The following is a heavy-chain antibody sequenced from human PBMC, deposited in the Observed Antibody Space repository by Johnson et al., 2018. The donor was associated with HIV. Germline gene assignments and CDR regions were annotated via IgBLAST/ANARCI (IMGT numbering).Heavy chain of an antibody. CDR3: ARGDYGDYLNAFDI. J-gene: IGHJ3*02. V-gene: IGHV3-66*01. CDR1: GFTVSSNY. Sequence: VQLVESGGGVVRPGGSLRLSCAASGFTVSSNYMSWVRQAPGKGLEWVSVLFSGGTTYYADSVKGRFTISRDNAKNSLYLQMNSLRAGDTAVYYCARGDYGDYLNAFDIWGQGTMVTVSS. CDR2: LFSGGTT. D-gene: IGHD4-17*01.